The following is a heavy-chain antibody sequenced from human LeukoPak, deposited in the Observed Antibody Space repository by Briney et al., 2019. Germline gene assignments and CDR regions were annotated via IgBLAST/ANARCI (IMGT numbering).Heavy chain of an antibody. CDR2: ISGSGGST. J-gene: IGHJ4*02. CDR1: GFTFSSYA. D-gene: IGHD3-22*01. CDR3: AKDPAGTLYYYDSSGYLY. Sequence: GSLRLSCAASGFTFSSYAMSWVRQAPGKGLEWVSAISGSGGSTYYADSVKGRFTISRDNSKNTLYLQMNSLRAEDTAVYYCAKDPAGTLYYYDSSGYLYWGQGTLVTVSS. V-gene: IGHV3-23*01.